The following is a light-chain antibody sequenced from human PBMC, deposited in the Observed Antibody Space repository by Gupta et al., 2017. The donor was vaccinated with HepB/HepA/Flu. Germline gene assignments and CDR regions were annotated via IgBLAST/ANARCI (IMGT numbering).Light chain of an antibody. Sequence: EIVITQSPATPSVSQGERVTLSCRASQSVSNNLAWYQQKPGQAPRLLIYGASSRATGIPARFSGSGSGTEFTLTISSLQSEDFAVYYCQQYNSWPRTFGEGTKLEIK. CDR1: QSVSNN. CDR3: QQYNSWPRT. J-gene: IGKJ2*01. CDR2: GAS. V-gene: IGKV3-15*01.